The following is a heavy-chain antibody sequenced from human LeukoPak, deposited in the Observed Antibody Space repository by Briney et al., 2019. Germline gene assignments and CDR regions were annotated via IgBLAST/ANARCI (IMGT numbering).Heavy chain of an antibody. CDR2: ISYDGSNK. V-gene: IGHV3-30*03. CDR3: AGGYSGPAGYYGMDV. J-gene: IGHJ6*02. CDR1: GFTFSSYG. D-gene: IGHD1-26*01. Sequence: GGSLRLSCAASGFTFSSYGMHWVRQAPGKGLEWVAVISYDGSNKYYADSVKGRFTISRDNSKNTLYLQMNSLRAEDTAVYYCAGGYSGPAGYYGMDVWGQGTTVTVSS.